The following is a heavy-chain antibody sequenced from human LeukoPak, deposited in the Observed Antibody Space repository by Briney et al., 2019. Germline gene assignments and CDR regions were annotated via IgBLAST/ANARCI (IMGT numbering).Heavy chain of an antibody. CDR2: IYYSGST. CDR3: ARYYGDYRWYYFDY. J-gene: IGHJ4*02. D-gene: IGHD4-17*01. Sequence: SETLSLTCTVSGGSISSSSYYWGWIRQPPGKGLEWIGSIYYSGSTYYNPSLKSRVTISVDTSKNRFSLKLSSVTAADTAVYYCARYYGDYRWYYFDYWGQGTLVTVSS. V-gene: IGHV4-39*07. CDR1: GGSISSSSYY.